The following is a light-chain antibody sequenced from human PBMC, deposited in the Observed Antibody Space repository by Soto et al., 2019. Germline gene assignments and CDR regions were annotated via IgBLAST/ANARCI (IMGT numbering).Light chain of an antibody. Sequence: QSALTQPASVSGSPGQSITISCTGTSSDVGSYNFVSWYQQHPGKAPKLMIYEASKRPSGVSNRFSGSKSGNTASLTISGLQPEDEADYYCCSYAGSSTHVFGAGTKLTVL. CDR3: CSYAGSSTHV. V-gene: IGLV2-23*01. CDR2: EAS. CDR1: SSDVGSYNF. J-gene: IGLJ1*01.